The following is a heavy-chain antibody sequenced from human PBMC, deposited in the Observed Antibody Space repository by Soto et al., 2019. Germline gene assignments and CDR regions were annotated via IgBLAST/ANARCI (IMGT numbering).Heavy chain of an antibody. J-gene: IGHJ4*02. CDR3: AHRPTSTDDFYFDY. CDR1: GVSLTTSGVA. V-gene: IGHV2-5*01. Sequence: QITLTESGPTLVTPTQTLTLTCSFSGVSLTTSGVAVGWFRQPPGKATEWLALFYWNDDKRYSPSLRSRLTVTEDSSKNQVVLTLANVGPVDSGTYYCAHRPTSTDDFYFDYWGQGTLVTVSS. CDR2: FYWNDDK. D-gene: IGHD2-21*02.